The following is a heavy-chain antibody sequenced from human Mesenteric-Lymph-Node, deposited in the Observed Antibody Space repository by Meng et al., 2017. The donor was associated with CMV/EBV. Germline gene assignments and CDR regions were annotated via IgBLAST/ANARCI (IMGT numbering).Heavy chain of an antibody. Sequence: GESLKISCAASGFSVSRNYMSWVRQAPGKGLEWVSAIYGGGTTYYADSVKGRFTISRDNSKNTLDLQMIGLRIEDTAVYYCARGGVVVAIRGPEYWGQGTLVTVSS. J-gene: IGHJ4*02. CDR3: ARGGVVVAIRGPEY. D-gene: IGHD2-15*01. CDR1: GFSVSRNY. V-gene: IGHV3-66*02. CDR2: IYGGGTT.